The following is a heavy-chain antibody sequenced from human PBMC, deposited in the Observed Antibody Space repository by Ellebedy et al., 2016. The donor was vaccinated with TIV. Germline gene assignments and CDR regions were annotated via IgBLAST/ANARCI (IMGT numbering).Heavy chain of an antibody. J-gene: IGHJ2*01. Sequence: ASVKVSCKAFGGTFSNSTIHWVRQAPGLGLEWMGVFMPVSGQPNYAPNFQDRVTITADISTATIYLELNGLRSGDTAAYFCASYVNIGLDSFWFLDLWGRGSLVT. CDR1: GGTFSNST. D-gene: IGHD5-18*01. CDR3: ASYVNIGLDSFWFLDL. CDR2: FMPVSGQP. V-gene: IGHV1-69*06.